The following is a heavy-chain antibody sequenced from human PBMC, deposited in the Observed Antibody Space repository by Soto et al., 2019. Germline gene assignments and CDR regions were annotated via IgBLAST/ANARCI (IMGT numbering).Heavy chain of an antibody. J-gene: IGHJ4*02. Sequence: GGSLRLSCAASGFTFSTYGMHWVRQAPAKGLEWVAVISYDGSNNYYADSVNGRFTISRDNSKNTLYLQMTSTRAEDTAVYYCAKDGGYYDILTGYYDWGQGTLVTVS. D-gene: IGHD3-9*01. CDR1: GFTFSTYG. V-gene: IGHV3-30*18. CDR3: AKDGGYYDILTGYYD. CDR2: ISYDGSNN.